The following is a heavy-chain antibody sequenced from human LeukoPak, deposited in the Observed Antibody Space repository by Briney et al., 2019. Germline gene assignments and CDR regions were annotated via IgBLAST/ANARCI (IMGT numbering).Heavy chain of an antibody. CDR2: IIPIFGTA. Sequence: ASVKVSCKASGGTFSSYAISWVRQAPGQGLEWMGGIIPIFGTANYAQKFQGRVTITADESTSTAYMELSSLRSEDTAVYYCARSIPSLGSVFDYWGQGTLVTVSS. CDR3: ARSIPSLGSVFDY. D-gene: IGHD1-26*01. V-gene: IGHV1-69*13. J-gene: IGHJ4*02. CDR1: GGTFSSYA.